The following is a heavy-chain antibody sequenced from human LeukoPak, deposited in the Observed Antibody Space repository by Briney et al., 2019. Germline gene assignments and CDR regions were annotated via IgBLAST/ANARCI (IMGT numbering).Heavy chain of an antibody. D-gene: IGHD6-19*01. V-gene: IGHV4-59*01. CDR3: ARVVGGWAYGAFDI. CDR1: GGSISNYY. J-gene: IGHJ3*02. CDR2: IYYSGST. Sequence: SETLSLTCTVSGGSISNYYWSWIRQPPGKGLEWIGYIYYSGSTNYNPSLKSRVTISVDTSKNQFSLKLSSVTAADTAVYYCARVVGGWAYGAFDIWGQGTMVTVSS.